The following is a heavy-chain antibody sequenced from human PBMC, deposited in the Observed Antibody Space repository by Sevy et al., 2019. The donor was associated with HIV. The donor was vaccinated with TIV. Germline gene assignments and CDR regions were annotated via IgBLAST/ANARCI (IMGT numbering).Heavy chain of an antibody. J-gene: IGHJ4*02. CDR2: IHSDDTT. CDR1: GFTVYSNY. Sequence: GESLKISCAASGFTVYSNYMTWVRQAPGKGLEGVSVIHSDDTTYHADSVKDRFTISRDNFKNTLYLHMSSLRAEDTAVYYCARGKSGYGYALNYWGQGTLVTVSS. D-gene: IGHD5-18*01. V-gene: IGHV3-66*01. CDR3: ARGKSGYGYALNY.